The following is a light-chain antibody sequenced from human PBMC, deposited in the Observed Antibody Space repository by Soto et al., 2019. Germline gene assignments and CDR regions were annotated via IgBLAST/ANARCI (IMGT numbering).Light chain of an antibody. CDR2: GAS. CDR3: QQYGSAPRT. Sequence: EMVLTQSPATLSLSPGETAILSCRASQSVSSNSLDWFQQTPGQAPRLLMYGASIRATGVPDRFSGSGSGTDFSLTIGNLQAEDFGVYFLQQYGSAPRTFGQGSKVEIK. J-gene: IGKJ1*01. V-gene: IGKV3-20*01. CDR1: QSVSSNS.